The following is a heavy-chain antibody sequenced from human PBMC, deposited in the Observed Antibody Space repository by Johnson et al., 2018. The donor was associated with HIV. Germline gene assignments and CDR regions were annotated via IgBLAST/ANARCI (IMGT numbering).Heavy chain of an antibody. D-gene: IGHD2-21*01. J-gene: IGHJ3*02. V-gene: IGHV3-23*04. CDR2: ISGSGGST. Sequence: EVQLVESGGGLVQPGGSLRLSCAASGFTFSSYAMSWVRQDPGKGLEWVLAISGSGGSTYYADSVKGRFTISRDNSKNTLYLQMNSLRAEDTAVYYCAKDFLYCGGDCYSGAFDIWGQGTMVTVSS. CDR1: GFTFSSYA. CDR3: AKDFLYCGGDCYSGAFDI.